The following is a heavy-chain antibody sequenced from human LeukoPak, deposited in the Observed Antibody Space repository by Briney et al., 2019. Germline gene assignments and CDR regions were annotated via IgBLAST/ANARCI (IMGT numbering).Heavy chain of an antibody. V-gene: IGHV4-34*01. CDR2: INHSGST. D-gene: IGHD5-18*01. CDR1: GGSFSGYY. J-gene: IGHJ6*03. Sequence: SETLSLTCAVYGGSFSGYYWSWIRQPPGKGLEWIGEINHSGSTNYNPSLKGRVTISVDTSKNQFSLKLSSVTAADTAVYYCARELGYSYGYLGIDYYYYMDVWGNGTTVSVSS. CDR3: ARELGYSYGYLGIDYYYYMDV.